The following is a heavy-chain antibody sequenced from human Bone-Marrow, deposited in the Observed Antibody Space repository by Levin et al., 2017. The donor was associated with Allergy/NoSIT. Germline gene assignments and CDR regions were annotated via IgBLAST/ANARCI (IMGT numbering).Heavy chain of an antibody. D-gene: IGHD3-10*01. Sequence: PGGSLRLSCAGSGFTFRSYAMSWVRQAPGKGLEWVSGISGGGGSTYYADSVKGRFTLSRDNSKNTLYLQMNSLRAEDTAVYYCVKDRLPQVQGTWIDPWGQGTLVTVSS. CDR3: VKDRLPQVQGTWIDP. J-gene: IGHJ5*02. V-gene: IGHV3-23*01. CDR2: ISGGGGST. CDR1: GFTFRSYA.